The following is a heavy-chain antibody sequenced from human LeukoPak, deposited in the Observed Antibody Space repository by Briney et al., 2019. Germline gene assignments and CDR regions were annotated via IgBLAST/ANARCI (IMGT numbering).Heavy chain of an antibody. CDR3: ARDHLPAGAPGYYMDV. V-gene: IGHV4-59*02. J-gene: IGHJ6*03. CDR1: GGSVSSHF. CDR2: IYNSGIT. D-gene: IGHD4/OR15-4a*01. Sequence: SETLSLTCTVSGGSVSSHFWSWIRQPPGKGLEWIGYIYNSGITNYNPSLKSRVTMSVDTTKNQFSLMLRSVTAADTAVYYCARDHLPAGAPGYYMDVWGKGTTVTVSS.